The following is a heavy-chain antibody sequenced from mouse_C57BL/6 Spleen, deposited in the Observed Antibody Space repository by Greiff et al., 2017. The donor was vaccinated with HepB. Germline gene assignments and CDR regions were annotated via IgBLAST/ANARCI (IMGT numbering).Heavy chain of an antibody. J-gene: IGHJ2*01. CDR1: GYSFTGYY. CDR2: INPSTGGT. Sequence: EVQLQQSGPELVKPGASVKISCKASGYSFTGYYMNWVKQSPEKSLEWIGEINPSTGGTTYNQKFKAKATLTVDKSSSTAYMQLKSLTSEDSAVYYCARGRNYGDYWGQGTTLTVSS. CDR3: ARGRNYGDY. V-gene: IGHV1-42*01. D-gene: IGHD2-1*01.